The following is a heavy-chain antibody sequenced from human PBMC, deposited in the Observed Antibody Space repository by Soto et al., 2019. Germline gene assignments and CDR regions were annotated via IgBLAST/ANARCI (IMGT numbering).Heavy chain of an antibody. CDR3: ASMRRRDSFFDY. D-gene: IGHD3-16*01. V-gene: IGHV1-69*19. CDR2: IFPIYGTA. CDR1: GGTFSSYA. J-gene: IGHJ4*02. Sequence: QVQLVQSGAEVKKPGSSVKVSCKASGGTFSSYAISWVRQAPGQGLEWMGGIFPIYGTANYAQKFQGRVTITADESTSTANMGLISMRPENTAVYYFASMRRRDSFFDYWGQGTLVTVST.